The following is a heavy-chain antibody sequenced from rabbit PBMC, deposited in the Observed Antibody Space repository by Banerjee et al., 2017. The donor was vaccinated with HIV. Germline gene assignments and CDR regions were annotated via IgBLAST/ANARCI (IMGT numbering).Heavy chain of an antibody. Sequence: QSVEESGGDLVKPGASLTLTCTASGFSFSTNYYMCWVRQAPGKGLEWIGYIDPVFGSTYYASWLNGRFTISSDSAQNTVSLQMTSLTPADTATYFCARAPYGSGAIIYIPYQFNLWGQGTLVTVS. CDR2: IDPVFGST. V-gene: IGHV1S40*01. D-gene: IGHD5-1*01. CDR1: GFSFSTNYY. CDR3: ARAPYGSGAIIYIPYQFNL. J-gene: IGHJ4*01.